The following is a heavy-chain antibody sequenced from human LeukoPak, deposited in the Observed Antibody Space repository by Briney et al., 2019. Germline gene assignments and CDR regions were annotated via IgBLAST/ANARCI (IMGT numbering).Heavy chain of an antibody. Sequence: SETLSLTCTVSGGSISSYYWSWIRQPPGKGLEWIGYIYYGGSTNYNPSLKSRVTISVDTSKNQFSLKLSSVTAADTAVYYCARLNSYGATFDYWGQGTLVTVSS. CDR1: GGSISSYY. CDR3: ARLNSYGATFDY. D-gene: IGHD5-18*01. V-gene: IGHV4-59*08. CDR2: IYYGGST. J-gene: IGHJ4*02.